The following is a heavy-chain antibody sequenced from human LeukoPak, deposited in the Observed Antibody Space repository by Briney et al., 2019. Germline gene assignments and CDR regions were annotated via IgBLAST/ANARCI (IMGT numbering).Heavy chain of an antibody. CDR2: INPSGGST. V-gene: IGHV1-46*01. Sequence: GASVKVSCKASGYTFTHYYMHWVRQAPGQGLEWIGIINPSGGSTTYAQKFQGRVTMTRDTSTSTVYMELSSLRSDDTAVYWCARGYSYGYFGYWGQGTLVTVSS. J-gene: IGHJ4*02. CDR3: ARGYSYGYFGY. CDR1: GYTFTHYY. D-gene: IGHD5-18*01.